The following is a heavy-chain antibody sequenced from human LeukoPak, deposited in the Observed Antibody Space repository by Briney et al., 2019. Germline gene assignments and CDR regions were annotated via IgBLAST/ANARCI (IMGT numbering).Heavy chain of an antibody. V-gene: IGHV4-4*08. Sequence: NTSETLSLTCIVSGGSISNYYWSWFRQPPGKGLESIGHIYSSGTTNYNPSLQSRVTMLVDTSRNQFSLRLSSVTAADTAVYYCARAGSSSSPPRDYWGQGTLVTVSS. J-gene: IGHJ4*02. D-gene: IGHD6-13*01. CDR3: ARAGSSSSPPRDY. CDR1: GGSISNYY. CDR2: IYSSGTT.